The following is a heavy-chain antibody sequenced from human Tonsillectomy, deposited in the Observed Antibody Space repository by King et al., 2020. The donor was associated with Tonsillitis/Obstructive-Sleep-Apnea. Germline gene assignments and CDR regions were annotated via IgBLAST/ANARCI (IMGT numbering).Heavy chain of an antibody. V-gene: IGHV3-23*04. CDR3: ASWHDFRDLRDSDGMDV. CDR1: GFTFSCYA. J-gene: IGHJ6*02. CDR2: ISGSGGST. D-gene: IGHD1-1*01. Sequence: VQLVESGGGLVQPGGSLRLSCAASGFTFSCYAMSWVRQAPGKGLEWVSAISGSGGSTYYADSVKGRFTISRDNSKNTLYLQMNSLRAEDTAVYYCASWHDFRDLRDSDGMDVWGQGTTVTVSS.